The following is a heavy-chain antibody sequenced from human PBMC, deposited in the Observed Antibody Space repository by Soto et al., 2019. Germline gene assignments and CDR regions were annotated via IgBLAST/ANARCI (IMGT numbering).Heavy chain of an antibody. J-gene: IGHJ4*02. Sequence: PSETLSLTCTVSGGSVSSGSHYWSWIRQPPGKRLEWVGYVYYSGSTNYNPSLQRRATISVDTSKNQFSLKLNSLTAADTAVYYCARGHDCWSGFSYFDYWGQGTLVTVSS. V-gene: IGHV4-61*01. CDR3: ARGHDCWSGFSYFDY. CDR2: VYYSGST. CDR1: GGSVSSGSHY. D-gene: IGHD3-3*01.